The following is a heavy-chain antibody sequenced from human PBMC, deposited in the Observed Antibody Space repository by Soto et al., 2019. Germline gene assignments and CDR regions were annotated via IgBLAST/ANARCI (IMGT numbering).Heavy chain of an antibody. D-gene: IGHD3-3*01. V-gene: IGHV1-18*04. CDR1: GYTFTSYG. CDR3: ALGFWSGPYYYYGMDV. J-gene: IGHJ6*02. CDR2: SSAYNGNT. Sequence: QVQLVQSGAEVKKPGASVKVSCKASGYTFTSYGISWVRQAPGQGLEWMGWSSAYNGNTNYAQKLQGRGTMTTDTSTSTAYMELRSLRSDDTAVYYCALGFWSGPYYYYGMDVWGQGTTVTVSS.